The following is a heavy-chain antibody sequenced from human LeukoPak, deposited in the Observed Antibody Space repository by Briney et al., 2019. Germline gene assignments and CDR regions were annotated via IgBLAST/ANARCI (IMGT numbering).Heavy chain of an antibody. V-gene: IGHV5-51*01. J-gene: IGHJ4*02. Sequence: GESLKISCKGSGHSLAKYWIGWVRQMPGEGLEWMGIIYPGDSDTRYSPSFQGQVTISADKSISTAYPQWSSLKASDTAMYYCARHGIGYYFDYWGQGALVTVSS. CDR2: IYPGDSDT. CDR3: ARHGIGYYFDY. D-gene: IGHD1-1*01. CDR1: GHSLAKYW.